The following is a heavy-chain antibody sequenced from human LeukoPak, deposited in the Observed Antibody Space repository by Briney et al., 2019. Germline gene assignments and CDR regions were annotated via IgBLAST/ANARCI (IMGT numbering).Heavy chain of an antibody. Sequence: GGSLRLSCAASGFTLSSYWMSWVRQAPGKGLEWVANIKQDGSEKYYVDSVKGRFTISRDNAKNSLYLQMNSLRAEDTAVYYSAREDFHNYYYYGMDVWGQGTTVTVSS. V-gene: IGHV3-7*01. D-gene: IGHD3/OR15-3a*01. CDR1: GFTLSSYW. CDR2: IKQDGSEK. CDR3: AREDFHNYYYYGMDV. J-gene: IGHJ6*02.